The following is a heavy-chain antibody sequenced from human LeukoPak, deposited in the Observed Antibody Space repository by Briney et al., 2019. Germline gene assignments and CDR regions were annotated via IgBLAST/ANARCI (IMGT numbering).Heavy chain of an antibody. CDR2: IYYSGST. Sequence: PSETLSLTCTVSGGSISSYYWSWIRQPPGKGLEWIGYIYYSGSTNYNPSLKSRVTISVDTSKNQFSLKLSSVTAADTAVYYCARLKPQRYYSNNYYYYMDVWGKGTTVTVSS. CDR3: ARLKPQRYYSNNYYYYMDV. D-gene: IGHD4-11*01. V-gene: IGHV4-59*08. J-gene: IGHJ6*03. CDR1: GGSISSYY.